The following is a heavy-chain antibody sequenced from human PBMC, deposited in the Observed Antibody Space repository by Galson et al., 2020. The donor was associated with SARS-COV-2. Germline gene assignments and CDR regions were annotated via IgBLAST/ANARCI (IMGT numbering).Heavy chain of an antibody. V-gene: IGHV1-2*02. CDR2: INPNSGGT. CDR3: SGDLGRDFWNNYFYY. J-gene: IGHJ4*02. Sequence: ASVKVSCKASGYTFTDYYIHWVRQAPGQGLEWMGWINPNSGGTHYPQNFQARVTMTRDTSINTAYMELSRLGSDDTAVFFCSGDLGRDFWNNYFYYWGQGTLVTVSS. CDR1: GYTFTDYY. D-gene: IGHD3-3*01.